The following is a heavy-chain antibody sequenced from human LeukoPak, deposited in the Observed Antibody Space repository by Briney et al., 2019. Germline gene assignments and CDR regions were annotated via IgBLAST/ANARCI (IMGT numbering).Heavy chain of an antibody. V-gene: IGHV4-59*01. CDR3: ARGTPGDFDY. D-gene: IGHD2-8*02. CDR1: GGSISSYY. J-gene: IGHJ4*02. CDR2: IYYSGST. Sequence: SETLSLTCTVSGGSISSYYWSWIRQPPGKGLEWIGYIYYSGSTNYNPSLKSRVSISVDTSKNQFSLKLNSVTAADTAVYYCARGTPGDFDYWGQGTLVTVSS.